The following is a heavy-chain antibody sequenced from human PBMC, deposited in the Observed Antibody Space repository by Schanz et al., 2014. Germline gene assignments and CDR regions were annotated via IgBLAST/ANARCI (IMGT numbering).Heavy chain of an antibody. D-gene: IGHD5-12*01. CDR1: GFTFSDYY. V-gene: IGHV3-11*05. Sequence: QVQLVESGGGVVQPGRSLRLSCAASGFTFSDYYMTWIRQAPGKGLEWVSYISSSSGSSYTDYADSVKGRFTISRDNAKNSMYLQMNSLRVEDTAVYYCARDPNSVNEIDYWGQGTLVTVSS. J-gene: IGHJ4*02. CDR3: ARDPNSVNEIDY. CDR2: ISSSSGSSYT.